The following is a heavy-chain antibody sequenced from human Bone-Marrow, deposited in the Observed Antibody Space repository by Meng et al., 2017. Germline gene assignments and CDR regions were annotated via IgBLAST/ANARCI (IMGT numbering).Heavy chain of an antibody. D-gene: IGHD5-18*01. CDR3: ARGEAYIYGSFDY. CDR1: GASISSSSYY. Sequence: LRLSCTVSGASISSSSYYWSWIRQHPGKGLEWIGYIYYSGSTYYNPSLKSRVTISVDTSKNQFSLKLSSVTAADTAVYYCARGEAYIYGSFDYWGQGTLVTVSS. CDR2: IYYSGST. V-gene: IGHV4-31*03. J-gene: IGHJ4*02.